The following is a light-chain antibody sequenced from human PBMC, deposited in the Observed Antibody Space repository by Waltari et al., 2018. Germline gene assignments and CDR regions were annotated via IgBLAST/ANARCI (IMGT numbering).Light chain of an antibody. Sequence: EVVLTQSPGTLYLSPGERATLSCRASQSVASNYLAWYKSKPGQAPRLLIYDASNRATGIPERCSGSGSGTYFTLTISRLEPEDFAVYACKQYGNSPATFGPGTKVEMK. V-gene: IGKV3-20*01. CDR2: DAS. J-gene: IGKJ1*01. CDR1: QSVASNY. CDR3: KQYGNSPAT.